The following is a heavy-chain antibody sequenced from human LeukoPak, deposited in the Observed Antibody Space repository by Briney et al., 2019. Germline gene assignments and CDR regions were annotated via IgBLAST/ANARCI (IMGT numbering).Heavy chain of an antibody. CDR3: ARSLEWQQLVQLHY. J-gene: IGHJ4*02. Sequence: GSSVKVSCKASGDTFNSYSISWVRQAPGQGLERMGRIIPILDIANYAQKFQGRVTITADKSTSTAYMELSRLRSEDTAVYYCARSLEWQQLVQLHYWGQGTLVTVSS. CDR1: GDTFNSYS. CDR2: IIPILDIA. D-gene: IGHD6-13*01. V-gene: IGHV1-69*02.